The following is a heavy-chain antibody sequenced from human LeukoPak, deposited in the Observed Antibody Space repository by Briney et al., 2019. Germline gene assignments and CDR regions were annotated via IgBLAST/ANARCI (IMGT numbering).Heavy chain of an antibody. CDR3: ARDSSSGGPLEY. V-gene: IGHV3-73*01. J-gene: IGHJ4*02. D-gene: IGHD3-22*01. Sequence: PGGSLRLSCAASVFTFSASAVHWVRQASGKGLEWIGRIRSKTNNYATAYADSLKGRFTVSRDDSKSTAYLQMNSLKTKDSAVYFCARDSSSGGPLEYWGQGTRVTVSS. CDR2: IRSKTNNYAT. CDR1: VFTFSASA.